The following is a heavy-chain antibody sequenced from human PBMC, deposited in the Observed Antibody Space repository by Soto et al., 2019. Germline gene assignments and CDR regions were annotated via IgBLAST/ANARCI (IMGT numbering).Heavy chain of an antibody. Sequence: VQLVESGGGLVQPGRSLRLSCIASGFTFNTYSMHWVRQPPGKGLEWLAAIWYDGTQKYYADSVKGRFIISRDNSKKTLYLEMNSLRAEDTAVYYCARAGGTTVTGLWHFDSWGQGTLVTVSS. V-gene: IGHV3-33*08. D-gene: IGHD4-17*01. CDR3: ARAGGTTVTGLWHFDS. J-gene: IGHJ4*02. CDR2: IWYDGTQK. CDR1: GFTFNTYS.